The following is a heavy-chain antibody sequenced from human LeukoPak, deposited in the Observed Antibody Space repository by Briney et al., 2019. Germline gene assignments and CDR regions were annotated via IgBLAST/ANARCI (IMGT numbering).Heavy chain of an antibody. CDR3: VRDRTVGSGKNAFDM. CDR1: GFTFSSCE. CDR2: IVGSGETI. J-gene: IGHJ3*02. D-gene: IGHD3-10*01. Sequence: GGSLRLSCGASGFTFSSCEMTWVRQAPGKGLKWVSYIVGSGETIYYADSVKGRFTISRDNAKNSLYLQMNSLRAEDTAVYYCVRDRTVGSGKNAFDMWGQGTMVTVSS. V-gene: IGHV3-48*03.